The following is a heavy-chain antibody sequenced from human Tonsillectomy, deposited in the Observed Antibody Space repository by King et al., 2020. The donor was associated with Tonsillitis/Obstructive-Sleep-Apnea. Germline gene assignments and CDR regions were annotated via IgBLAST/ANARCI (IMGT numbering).Heavy chain of an antibody. CDR1: GGSFSGYY. CDR3: ARVDFWSAYYYYYYMDV. CDR2: INHSGST. Sequence: VQLQQWGAGLLKPSETLSLTCAVYGGSFSGYYWSWIRQPPGKGLEWIGEINHSGSTNYNPSLKSRVTISVDTSKNQFSLKLSSVTAADTAVYYCARVDFWSAYYYYYYMDVRGKGTTVTVSS. V-gene: IGHV4-34*01. D-gene: IGHD3-3*01. J-gene: IGHJ6*03.